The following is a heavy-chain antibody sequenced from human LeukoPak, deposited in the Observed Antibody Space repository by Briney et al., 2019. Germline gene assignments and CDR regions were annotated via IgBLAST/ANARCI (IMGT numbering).Heavy chain of an antibody. J-gene: IGHJ4*02. Sequence: PGGSLRLSCAASGFTFSSYSMNWVRQAPGKGLEWVSYISSSSSTIYYADSVKGRFTISRDNAKNSLYLQMNSLRAEDTAVYYCATLTDSSSWDGVDYWGQGTLVTVSS. V-gene: IGHV3-48*04. CDR2: ISSSSSTI. D-gene: IGHD6-13*01. CDR1: GFTFSSYS. CDR3: ATLTDSSSWDGVDY.